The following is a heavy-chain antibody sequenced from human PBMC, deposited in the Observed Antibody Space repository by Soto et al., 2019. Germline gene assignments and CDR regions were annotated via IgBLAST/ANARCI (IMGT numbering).Heavy chain of an antibody. CDR3: ARLGGFYQALDT. V-gene: IGHV4-59*08. J-gene: IGHJ1*01. CDR1: DGSISPYY. Sequence: TSETLSLTCTVSDGSISPYYWSWIRQSPGKGLEWIGYVYYTGTTAYNSSLKGRAATSVDTSKNQFSLSLSSVIAADTAVYFCARLGGFYQALDTWGQGILVTVSS. CDR2: VYYTGTT. D-gene: IGHD3-22*01.